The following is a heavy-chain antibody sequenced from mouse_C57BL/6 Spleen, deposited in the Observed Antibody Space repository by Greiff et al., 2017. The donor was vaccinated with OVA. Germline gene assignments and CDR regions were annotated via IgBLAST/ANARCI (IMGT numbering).Heavy chain of an antibody. Sequence: EVKLQESGPGLVKPGASVKISCTASGYSFTGYYMNWVKQSPEKSLEWIGYISPRTGGTTYNQKFKAKATLTVDKSSSTAYMQLKSLTSEDSAVYNCERSRDYDERAYVDYWGQGTTLTVSS. D-gene: IGHD2-4*01. J-gene: IGHJ2*01. V-gene: IGHV1-42*01. CDR3: ERSRDYDERAYVDY. CDR1: GYSFTGYY. CDR2: ISPRTGGT.